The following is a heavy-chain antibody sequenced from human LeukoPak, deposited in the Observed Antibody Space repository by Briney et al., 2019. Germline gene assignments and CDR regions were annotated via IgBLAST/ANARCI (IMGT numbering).Heavy chain of an antibody. J-gene: IGHJ4*02. CDR2: IWYDGTNI. V-gene: IGHV3-33*06. CDR3: AKGVAGSGYFDY. CDR1: GLILSSYG. D-gene: IGHD2-15*01. Sequence: GTSLRLSCAASGLILSSYGIHWVRQAPGKGLEWVAVIWYDGTNIYYGDSVKGRFSISRDNSKNTVYLQMNSLRAEDTAVYYCAKGVAGSGYFDYWGQGTLVTVSS.